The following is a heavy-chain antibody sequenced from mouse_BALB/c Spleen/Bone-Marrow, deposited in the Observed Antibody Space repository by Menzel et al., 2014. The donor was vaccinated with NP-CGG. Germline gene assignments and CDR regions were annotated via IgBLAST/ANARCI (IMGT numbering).Heavy chain of an antibody. CDR1: GYTFTDHA. J-gene: IGHJ4*01. CDR2: ISGYYGDA. Sequence: VQLQQSGAKLVRPGVSVKISCKGSGYTFTDHAIHWVKRSHAKSLEWIGVISGYYGDAIYNQKFKGKATMTVDKSSSTAYMELARLTSEDSAIYYCARSGKVRKAMDYWGQGTSVTVSS. CDR3: ARSGKVRKAMDY. V-gene: IGHV1S137*01. D-gene: IGHD2-14*01.